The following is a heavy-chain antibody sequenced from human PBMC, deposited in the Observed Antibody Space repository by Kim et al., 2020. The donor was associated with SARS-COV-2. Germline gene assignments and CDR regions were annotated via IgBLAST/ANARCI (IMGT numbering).Heavy chain of an antibody. D-gene: IGHD2-15*01. J-gene: IGHJ4*02. V-gene: IGHV3-9*01. Sequence: WNSGSIGDADSVKGRFTISRDNAKNALYLQMNSLRAEDTALYYCAKVGGIWGQGTLVTVSS. CDR3: AKVGGI. CDR2: WNSGSI.